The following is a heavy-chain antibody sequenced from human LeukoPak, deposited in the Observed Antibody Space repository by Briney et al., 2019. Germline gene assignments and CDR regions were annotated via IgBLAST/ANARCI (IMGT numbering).Heavy chain of an antibody. V-gene: IGHV4-34*01. Sequence: SETLSLTCAVYGGSFSGYYWSWIRQPPGKGLEWVGEINHSGSTNYNPSLKSRVTISVDTSKNQFSLKLSSVTAADTAVYYCARFGRITMIVGDAFDIWGQGTMVTVSS. CDR2: INHSGST. J-gene: IGHJ3*02. D-gene: IGHD3-22*01. CDR3: ARFGRITMIVGDAFDI. CDR1: GGSFSGYY.